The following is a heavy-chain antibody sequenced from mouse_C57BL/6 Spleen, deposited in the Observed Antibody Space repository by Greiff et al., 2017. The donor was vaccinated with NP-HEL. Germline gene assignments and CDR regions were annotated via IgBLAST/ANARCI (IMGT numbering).Heavy chain of an antibody. CDR3: ARSDYGSREGFAY. J-gene: IGHJ3*01. V-gene: IGHV1-82*01. D-gene: IGHD1-1*01. CDR2: IYPGDGDT. Sequence: VQLQESGPELVKPGASVKISCKASGYAFSSSWMNWVKQRPGKGLEWIGRIYPGDGDTNYNGKFKGKATLTADKSSSTAYMQLSSLTSEDSAVYFCARSDYGSREGFAYWGQGTLVTVSA. CDR1: GYAFSSSW.